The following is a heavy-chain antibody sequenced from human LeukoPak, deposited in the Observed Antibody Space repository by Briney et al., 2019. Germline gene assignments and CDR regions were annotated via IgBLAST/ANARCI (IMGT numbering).Heavy chain of an antibody. CDR3: XXISSSAESNFDY. CDR1: GFTFSTYA. J-gene: IGHJ4*02. D-gene: IGHD6-25*01. V-gene: IGHV3-30*02. CDR2: IWPDGSKK. Sequence: PGGSLRLSCAASGFTFSTYAMHWVRQAPGKGLEWVAFIWPDGSKKYYADSVKGRFAISRENSKNTVYLQMNDLSPEDTALYFXXXISSSAESNFDYWGQGTLLTVSS.